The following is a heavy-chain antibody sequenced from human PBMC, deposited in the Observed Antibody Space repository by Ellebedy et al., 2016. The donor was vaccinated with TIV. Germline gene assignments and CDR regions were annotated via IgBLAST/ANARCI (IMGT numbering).Heavy chain of an antibody. CDR2: IYFSGDTY. D-gene: IGHD5-18*01. Sequence: MPSETLSLTCTVPDASLSDSTYSWGWIRQPPGKGLEWIATIYFSGDTYYYNPSLKSRVAMSVDTSKKELSLKLASVTAADTAVYYCARGLQLWLQWYFDLWGRGTLVTVSS. CDR3: ARGLQLWLQWYFDL. J-gene: IGHJ2*01. V-gene: IGHV4-39*01. CDR1: DASLSDSTYS.